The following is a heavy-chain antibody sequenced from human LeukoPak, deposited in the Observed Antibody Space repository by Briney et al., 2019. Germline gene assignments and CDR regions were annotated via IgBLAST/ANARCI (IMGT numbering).Heavy chain of an antibody. V-gene: IGHV3-30*04. CDR3: ARAVPDDSSGWLDAFDI. D-gene: IGHD6-19*01. CDR1: GFTFNSYP. J-gene: IGHJ3*02. Sequence: GGSLRLSCAASGFTFNSYPMHWVRQAPGKGLEWVAVISYDGSNKYYADSVKGRFTISRDSSKNTLFLQMNSLRAEDTAIYYCARAVPDDSSGWLDAFDIWGQGTMVTVSS. CDR2: ISYDGSNK.